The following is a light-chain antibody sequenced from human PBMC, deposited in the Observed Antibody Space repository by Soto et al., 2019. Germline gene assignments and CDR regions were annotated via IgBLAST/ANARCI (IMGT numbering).Light chain of an antibody. Sequence: DIVLTQSPVSLPVTPGEPASISCRSSQSLLHINGNIYLDWYLQKPGQSPQLLIYLGSIRAPGVPDRLSGGESGKDFTLKINRVEAEDVGGSYCMQAVQAPRTFGEGTKVDIK. CDR1: QSLLHINGNIY. J-gene: IGKJ1*01. CDR3: MQAVQAPRT. V-gene: IGKV2-28*01. CDR2: LGS.